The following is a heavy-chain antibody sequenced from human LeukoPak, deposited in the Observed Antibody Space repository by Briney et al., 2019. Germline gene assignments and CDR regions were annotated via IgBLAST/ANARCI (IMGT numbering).Heavy chain of an antibody. V-gene: IGHV1-69*04. D-gene: IGHD2-15*01. CDR2: IIPILGKA. CDR3: ARDNCGPVGSTSDSCYVSHDPFDI. J-gene: IGHJ3*02. Sequence: SVKVSCKASGVTFSNYGINWVRQAPGQGLECMGRIIPILGKANYAQKFQGRVTIIADKSTSTVDMELSSLRSEDTAVYYCARDNCGPVGSTSDSCYVSHDPFDIWGQGTMVTVSS. CDR1: GVTFSNYG.